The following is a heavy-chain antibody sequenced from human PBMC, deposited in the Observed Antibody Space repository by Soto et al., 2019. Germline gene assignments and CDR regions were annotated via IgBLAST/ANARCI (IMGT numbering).Heavy chain of an antibody. V-gene: IGHV1-2*04. D-gene: IGHD2-2*01. CDR3: ARATYCSSTSCLTYFDY. Sequence: ASGKVSCKASGYTFTGYYTHWVRQAPGQGLEGMGWINPNSGGTNYAQKFQGWVTMTRDTSISTAYMELSRLRSDDTAVYYCARATYCSSTSCLTYFDYWGQGTLVTVSS. J-gene: IGHJ4*02. CDR2: INPNSGGT. CDR1: GYTFTGYY.